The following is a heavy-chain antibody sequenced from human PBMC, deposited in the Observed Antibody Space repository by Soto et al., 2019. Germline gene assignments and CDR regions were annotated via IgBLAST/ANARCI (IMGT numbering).Heavy chain of an antibody. CDR2: IIPIFGTA. CDR1: GGTFSSYA. D-gene: IGHD3-10*01. Sequence: QVQLVQSGAEVKKPGSSVKVSCKASGGTFSSYAISWVRQAPGQGLEWMGGIIPIFGTANYAQKFQGRVTITAAESTSTAYMELSSLRSEDKAVYYCAREQKMVRGVSGRLNWFDPWGQGTLVTVSS. V-gene: IGHV1-69*01. J-gene: IGHJ5*02. CDR3: AREQKMVRGVSGRLNWFDP.